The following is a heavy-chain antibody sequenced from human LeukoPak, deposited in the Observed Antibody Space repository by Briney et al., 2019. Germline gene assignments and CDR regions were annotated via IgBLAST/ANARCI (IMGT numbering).Heavy chain of an antibody. V-gene: IGHV1-69*05. D-gene: IGHD3-10*01. J-gene: IGHJ6*03. CDR2: IIPIFGTA. CDR1: GGTFSSYA. Sequence: SVKVSCKASGGTFSSYAISWVRQAPGQGLEWMGGIIPIFGTANYAQKFQGRVTITTDESTSTAYMELSSLRSEDTAVYYCAGGQGAIMVRGAIMGLGYYYYMDVWGKGTTVTVSS. CDR3: AGGQGAIMVRGAIMGLGYYYYMDV.